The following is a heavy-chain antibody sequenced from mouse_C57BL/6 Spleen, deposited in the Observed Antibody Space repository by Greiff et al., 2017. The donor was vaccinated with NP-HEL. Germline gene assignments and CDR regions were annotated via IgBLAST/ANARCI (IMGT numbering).Heavy chain of an antibody. V-gene: IGHV1-5*01. CDR3: TRKGYSSYAMDY. Sequence: VQLQQSGTVLARPGASVKMSCKTSGYTFTSYWMHWVKQRPGQGLEWIGAIYPGNSDTSYNQKFKGKAKLTAVTSASTAYMELSSLTNEDAAVYYCTRKGYSSYAMDYWGQGTSVTVSS. CDR2: IYPGNSDT. CDR1: GYTFTSYW. J-gene: IGHJ4*01. D-gene: IGHD2-5*01.